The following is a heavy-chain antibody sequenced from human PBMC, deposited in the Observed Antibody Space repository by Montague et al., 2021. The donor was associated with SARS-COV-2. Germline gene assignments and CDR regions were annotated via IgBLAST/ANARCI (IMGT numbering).Heavy chain of an antibody. Sequence: TLSLTCSVSGASISTSTDHWAWIRQSPGKGLEWIGYIHDSGTTYYNPSRKGTVTISVDKTKNQFSLKLRSVTAADTAVFYCARGHASWGQGTLVTVSS. CDR2: IHDSGTT. J-gene: IGHJ5*02. D-gene: IGHD2-2*01. V-gene: IGHV4-30-4*08. CDR1: GASISTSTDH. CDR3: ARGHAS.